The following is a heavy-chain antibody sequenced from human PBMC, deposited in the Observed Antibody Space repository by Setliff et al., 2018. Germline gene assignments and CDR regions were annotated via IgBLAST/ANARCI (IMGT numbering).Heavy chain of an antibody. Sequence: SVKVSCKTSGYSFTNYGISWVRQAPGQGLEWMGGIIPFFRTANYAQNFQDRVTITTDKTTSTAFMELSSLRSDDTAVYYCARDPFRNYDTAPVWFDPWGQGTLVTVSS. V-gene: IGHV1-69*05. D-gene: IGHD3-22*01. CDR2: IIPFFRTA. CDR1: GYSFTNYG. CDR3: ARDPFRNYDTAPVWFDP. J-gene: IGHJ5*02.